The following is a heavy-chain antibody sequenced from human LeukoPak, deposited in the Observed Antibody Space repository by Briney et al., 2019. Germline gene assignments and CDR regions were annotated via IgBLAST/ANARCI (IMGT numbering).Heavy chain of an antibody. CDR1: GFTFTSSA. CDR3: AADPYYYDSSGLAPDY. CDR2: IVVGSGNT. V-gene: IGHV1-58*02. J-gene: IGHJ4*02. D-gene: IGHD3-22*01. Sequence: ASVKVSCKASGFTFTSSAMQWVRQARGQRLEWIGWIVVGSGNTNYAQKFQERVTITRDMSTSTAYMELSSLRSEDTAVYYCAADPYYYDSSGLAPDYWGQGTLVTVSS.